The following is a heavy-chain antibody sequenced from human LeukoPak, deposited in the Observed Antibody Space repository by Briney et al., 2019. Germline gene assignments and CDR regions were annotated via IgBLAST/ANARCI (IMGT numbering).Heavy chain of an antibody. CDR3: ARDPSSGYYYYFDY. Sequence: GGSLRLSCAASGFTFSSSWMHWVRQAPEKGLVWVSRINSDGSSTSYADSVKGRFTISRDNSKNTLYLQMNSLRPEDTAVYYCARDPSSGYYYYFDYWGQGTLVTVSS. CDR2: INSDGSST. CDR1: GFTFSSSW. D-gene: IGHD3-22*01. V-gene: IGHV3-74*01. J-gene: IGHJ4*02.